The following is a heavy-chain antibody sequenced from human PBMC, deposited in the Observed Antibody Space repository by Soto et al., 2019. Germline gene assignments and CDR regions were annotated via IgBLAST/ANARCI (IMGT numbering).Heavy chain of an antibody. J-gene: IGHJ4*02. Sequence: KGLEWVSYISSSSSTIYYADSVKGRFTISRDNAKNSLYLQMNSLRDEDTAVYYCARDLKPYSSSWYGIDYWGQGTLVTVSS. CDR3: ARDLKPYSSSWYGIDY. D-gene: IGHD6-13*01. CDR2: ISSSSSTI. V-gene: IGHV3-48*02.